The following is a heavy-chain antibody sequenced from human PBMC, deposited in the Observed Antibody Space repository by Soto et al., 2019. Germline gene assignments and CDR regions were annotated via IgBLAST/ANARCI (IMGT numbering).Heavy chain of an antibody. Sequence: GSLRLSCAASGFTFTSHAMHWVRQTPGKGLEWVSAISGSGGSTYYADSVKGRFTISRDNSKNTLYLQMNSLRAEDTAVYYCAKHMGIVVVPAAKYYYYGMDVWGQGTTVTVSS. CDR1: GFTFTSHA. CDR3: AKHMGIVVVPAAKYYYYGMDV. V-gene: IGHV3-23*01. D-gene: IGHD2-2*03. CDR2: ISGSGGST. J-gene: IGHJ6*02.